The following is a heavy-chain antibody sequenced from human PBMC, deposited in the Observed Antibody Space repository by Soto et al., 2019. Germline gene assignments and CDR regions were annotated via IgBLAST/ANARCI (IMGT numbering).Heavy chain of an antibody. Sequence: SVKVSCKASGYTFTSYGISWVRQAPGQGLEWMGRIIPILGIANYAQKFQGRVTITADKSTSTAYMELSSLRSEDTAVYYCARVGDYGGYLEYWGQGTLVTVSS. D-gene: IGHD4-17*01. V-gene: IGHV1-69*04. CDR1: GYTFTSYG. CDR3: ARVGDYGGYLEY. J-gene: IGHJ4*02. CDR2: IIPILGIA.